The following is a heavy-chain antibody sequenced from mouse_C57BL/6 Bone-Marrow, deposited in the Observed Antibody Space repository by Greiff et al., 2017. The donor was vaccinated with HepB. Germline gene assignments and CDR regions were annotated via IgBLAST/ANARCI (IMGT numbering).Heavy chain of an antibody. CDR2: INPNNGGT. D-gene: IGHD2-4*01. CDR1: GYTFTDYN. V-gene: IGHV1-22*01. Sequence: EVKLQESGPELVKPGASVKMSCKASGYTFTDYNMHWVKQSHGKSLEWIGYINPNNGGTSYNQKFKGKATLTVNKSSSTAYMELRSLTSEDSAVYYCAREHYDYGHYYAMDYWGQGTSVTVSS. J-gene: IGHJ4*01. CDR3: AREHYDYGHYYAMDY.